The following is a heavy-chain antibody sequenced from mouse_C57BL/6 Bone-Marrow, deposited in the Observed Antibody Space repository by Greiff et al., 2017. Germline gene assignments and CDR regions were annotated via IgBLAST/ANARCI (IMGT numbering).Heavy chain of an antibody. V-gene: IGHV1-81*01. CDR1: GYTFTSYG. J-gene: IGHJ1*03. Sequence: QVQLQQSGAELARPGASVKLSCKASGYTFTSYGISWVKQRTGQGLEWIGEIYPRSGNTYYNEKFKGKATLTADKSSSTAYMELRRLTSEDSAVXFCARESNYGYDDGWYFDVWGTGTTVTVSS. D-gene: IGHD2-2*01. CDR3: ARESNYGYDDGWYFDV. CDR2: IYPRSGNT.